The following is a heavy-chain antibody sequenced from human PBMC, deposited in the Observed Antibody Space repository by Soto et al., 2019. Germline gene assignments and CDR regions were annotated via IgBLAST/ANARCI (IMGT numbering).Heavy chain of an antibody. J-gene: IGHJ4*02. D-gene: IGHD6-6*01. V-gene: IGHV3-23*01. CDR2: ISGSGGST. CDR1: GFTFSSYA. CDR3: ASTFGPSSSPFDY. Sequence: PGGSLRLSCAASGFTFSSYAMSWVRQAPGKGLEWVSAISGSGGSTYYADSVKGRFTISRDNSKNTLYLQMNSLRAEDTAVYYCASTFGPSSSPFDYWGQGTLVTVSS.